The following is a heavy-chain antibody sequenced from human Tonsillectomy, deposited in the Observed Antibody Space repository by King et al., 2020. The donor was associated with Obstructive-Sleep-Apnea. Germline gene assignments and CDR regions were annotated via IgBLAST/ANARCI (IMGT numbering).Heavy chain of an antibody. Sequence: QLQESGPGLVKPSETLSLTCTVSGYSISSGYYWGWIRQPPGKGLEWIGSIYHSGSTYYNPSLKSRVTISVDTSKNQFSLKRSSVTAADTAVYYCARRDITIFGVVSYWGQGTLVTVPS. D-gene: IGHD3-3*01. CDR1: GYSISSGYY. CDR3: ARRDITIFGVVSY. CDR2: IYHSGST. J-gene: IGHJ4*02. V-gene: IGHV4-38-2*02.